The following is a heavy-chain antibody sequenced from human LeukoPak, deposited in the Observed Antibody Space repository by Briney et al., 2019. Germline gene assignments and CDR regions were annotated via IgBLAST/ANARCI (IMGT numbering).Heavy chain of an antibody. V-gene: IGHV4-59*01. Sequence: PSETLSLTCTVSGSSISSYYWSWIRQPPGKGLEWIGYIYYSGSTNYNPSLKSRVTISVDTSKNQFSLKLSSVTAADTAVYYCARGLGGNGPFDYWGQGTLVTVSS. CDR1: GSSISSYY. CDR2: IYYSGST. CDR3: ARGLGGNGPFDY. J-gene: IGHJ4*02. D-gene: IGHD4-23*01.